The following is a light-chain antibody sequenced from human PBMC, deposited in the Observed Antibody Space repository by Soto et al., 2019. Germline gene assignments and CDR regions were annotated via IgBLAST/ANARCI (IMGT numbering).Light chain of an antibody. V-gene: IGKV1-33*01. J-gene: IGKJ4*01. Sequence: DIQMTQSPSSLSASVGDRVTITCQASQDINNYLNWYQQKPGKAPKLLIFDAFKLDTGVPSRFSGGVSGTDFTFTITSLQPEDIATYFCQQYDSLPPTFGGGTRVEI. CDR2: DAF. CDR1: QDINNY. CDR3: QQYDSLPPT.